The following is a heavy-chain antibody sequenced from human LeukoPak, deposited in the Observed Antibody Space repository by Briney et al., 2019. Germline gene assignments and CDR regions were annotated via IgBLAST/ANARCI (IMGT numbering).Heavy chain of an antibody. D-gene: IGHD2-15*01. CDR2: FYTSGST. J-gene: IGHJ4*02. CDR3: ARVDIAGADY. V-gene: IGHV4-61*02. CDR1: GVSISSGSYY. Sequence: SETLSLTCTVSGVSISSGSYYWSWIRQPAGKGLEWIGRFYTSGSTNYNPSLKSRVTISVDTSKNQFSLKLSSVTAADTAVYYCARVDIAGADYWGQGTLVTVSS.